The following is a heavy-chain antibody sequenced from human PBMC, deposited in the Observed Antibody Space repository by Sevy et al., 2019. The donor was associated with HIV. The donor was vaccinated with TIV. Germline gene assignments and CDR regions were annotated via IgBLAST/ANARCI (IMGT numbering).Heavy chain of an antibody. Sequence: SQTLSLTCAISGDSVSSNSAAWTWIRQSPSRGLEWLGRTYYRSKWYSDYADSVKRRLTITPDTSKNQISLQLHSVTPEDTAVYFYVRYRSGYYWYFDLWGRGTLVTVSS. CDR1: GDSVSSNSAA. V-gene: IGHV6-1*01. J-gene: IGHJ2*01. D-gene: IGHD6-19*01. CDR2: TYYRSKWYS. CDR3: VRYRSGYYWYFDL.